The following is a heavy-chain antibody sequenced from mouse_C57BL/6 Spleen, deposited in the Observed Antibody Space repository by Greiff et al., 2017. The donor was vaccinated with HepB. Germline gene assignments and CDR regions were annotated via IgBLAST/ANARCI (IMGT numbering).Heavy chain of an antibody. CDR2: ISSGSSTI. V-gene: IGHV5-17*01. J-gene: IGHJ1*03. Sequence: DVQLVESGGGLVKPGGSLKLSCAASGFTFSDYGMHWVRQAPEKGLEWVAYISSGSSTIYYADTVKGRFTISRDNAKNTLFLQMTSLRSEDTAMYYCAREITTVVEGYFDVWGTGTTVTVSS. D-gene: IGHD1-1*01. CDR3: AREITTVVEGYFDV. CDR1: GFTFSDYG.